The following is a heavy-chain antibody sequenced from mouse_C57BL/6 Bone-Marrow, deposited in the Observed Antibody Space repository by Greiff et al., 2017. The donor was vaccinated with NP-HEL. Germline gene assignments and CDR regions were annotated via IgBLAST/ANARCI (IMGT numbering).Heavy chain of an antibody. Sequence: EVQGVESGGDLVKPGGSLKLSCAASGFTFSSYGMSWVRQTPDKRLEWVATISSGGSYTYYPASVKGRFPISRDNAKNTLYLQMSSLKDEDTAMYYCASVLRWGFAYWGQGTLVTVSA. V-gene: IGHV5-6*01. CDR3: ASVLRWGFAY. J-gene: IGHJ3*01. CDR1: GFTFSSYG. CDR2: ISSGGSYT. D-gene: IGHD1-1*01.